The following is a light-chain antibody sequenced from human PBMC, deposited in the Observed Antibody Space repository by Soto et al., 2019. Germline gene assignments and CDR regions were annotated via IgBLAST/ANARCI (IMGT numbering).Light chain of an antibody. Sequence: QSVLTQPASVSGSPGQSITISCTGTSSDVGDYNYVSWYQQHPGKAPKPMIYDVSNRPSGVSNRFSGSKSGNTASLTISGLQAEDEADYYCISYTSSSTYVFGTGTKVTVL. CDR3: ISYTSSSTYV. J-gene: IGLJ1*01. CDR2: DVS. V-gene: IGLV2-14*01. CDR1: SSDVGDYNY.